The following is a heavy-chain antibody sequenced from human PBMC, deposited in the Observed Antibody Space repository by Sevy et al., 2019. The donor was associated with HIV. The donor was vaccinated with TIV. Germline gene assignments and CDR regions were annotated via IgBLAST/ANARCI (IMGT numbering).Heavy chain of an antibody. CDR2: IKQDGSEK. Sequence: GGSLRLSCAASGFTFSSYWMNWVRQAPGKGLEWVANIKQDGSEKYYVDSVKGRFTISRDNAKNSLYLQMNSLRAEDTAVYYCARVPDGDSQKANYFDYWGQGTLVTVSS. V-gene: IGHV3-7*01. J-gene: IGHJ4*02. CDR1: GFTFSSYW. CDR3: ARVPDGDSQKANYFDY. D-gene: IGHD5-18*01.